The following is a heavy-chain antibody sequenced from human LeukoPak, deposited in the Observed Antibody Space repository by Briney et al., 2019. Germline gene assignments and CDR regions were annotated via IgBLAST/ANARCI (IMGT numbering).Heavy chain of an antibody. J-gene: IGHJ3*02. D-gene: IGHD5/OR15-5a*01. CDR3: IRGGIQVSGIDAFDI. CDR1: GFTFSSYD. V-gene: IGHV3-13*01. Sequence: GGSLRLSCAASGFTFSSYDMLWVRQAPGRGLEWVSAICIAGDTYYSDSVEGRFTISRENAKNSMYLQMNRLKDGDTAVYYCIRGGIQVSGIDAFDIWGQGTMVTVSS. CDR2: ICIAGDT.